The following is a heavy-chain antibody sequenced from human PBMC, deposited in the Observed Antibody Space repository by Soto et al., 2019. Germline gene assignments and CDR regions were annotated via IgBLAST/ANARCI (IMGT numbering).Heavy chain of an antibody. Sequence: GGSLRLSCAASGFTFSSYAMSWVRQAPGKGLEWVSAISGSGGSTYYADSVKGRFTISRDNSKNTLYLQMNSLRAEDTAVYYCARAYYDILTGYRNLDYWGQGTLVTVSS. CDR2: ISGSGGST. CDR3: ARAYYDILTGYRNLDY. J-gene: IGHJ4*02. V-gene: IGHV3-23*01. D-gene: IGHD3-9*01. CDR1: GFTFSSYA.